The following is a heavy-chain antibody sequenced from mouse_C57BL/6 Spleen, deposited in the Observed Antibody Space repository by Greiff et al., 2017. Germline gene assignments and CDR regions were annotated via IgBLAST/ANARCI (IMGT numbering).Heavy chain of an antibody. CDR3: ARDYYNVAMDY. V-gene: IGHV3-6*01. CDR1: GYSITSGYY. D-gene: IGHD2-12*01. J-gene: IGHJ4*01. CDR2: ISYDGSN. Sequence: DVQLQESGPGLVKPSQSLSLTCSVTGYSITSGYYWNWIRQFPGNKLEWMGYISYDGSNNYNPSLKNRISITRDTSKNQFFLKLNSVTTEDTATYYCARDYYNVAMDYWGQGTSVTVSS.